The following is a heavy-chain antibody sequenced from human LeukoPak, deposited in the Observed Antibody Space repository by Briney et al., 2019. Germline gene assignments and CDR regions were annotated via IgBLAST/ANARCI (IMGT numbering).Heavy chain of an antibody. Sequence: GGSLRLSCAASGFTFSSYSMNWVRQAPGKGLEWVSSISSSSSYIYYADSVKGRFTISRDNAKNSLYLQMNSLGAEDTAVYYCARDSAVDCSGGSCYSDFQHWGQGTLVTVSS. CDR2: ISSSSSYI. J-gene: IGHJ1*01. D-gene: IGHD2-15*01. CDR1: GFTFSSYS. CDR3: ARDSAVDCSGGSCYSDFQH. V-gene: IGHV3-21*01.